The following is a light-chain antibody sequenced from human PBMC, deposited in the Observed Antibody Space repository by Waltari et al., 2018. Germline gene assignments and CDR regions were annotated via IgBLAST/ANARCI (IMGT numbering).Light chain of an antibody. J-gene: IGKJ3*01. CDR2: DAS. CDR3: QQRYNSFT. V-gene: IGKV3-11*01. CDR1: QCVITS. Sequence: EIVLPQSPATLSLSPGERATLSCRASQCVITSLAWYQQKPGQAPRLLIYDASNRATDIPARFSGSGSGTDFTLTISSLEPEDFAFYYCQQRYNSFTFGPGTKVEIK.